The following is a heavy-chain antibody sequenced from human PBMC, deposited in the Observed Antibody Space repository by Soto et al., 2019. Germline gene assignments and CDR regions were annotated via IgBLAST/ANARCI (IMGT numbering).Heavy chain of an antibody. D-gene: IGHD3-10*01. J-gene: IGHJ4*02. CDR3: AGSRAGDYYFDY. V-gene: IGHV4-39*01. CDR2: IYYTGST. Sequence: SETLSLTCTVSGGSVSGSSYYWGWIRQPPGKGLEWIGTIYYTGSTSYSPSLKRRVTISVDTSKTQFSLNLSSVTATDTDVSYCAGSRAGDYYFDYWGQGTLVTVSS. CDR1: GGSVSGSSYY.